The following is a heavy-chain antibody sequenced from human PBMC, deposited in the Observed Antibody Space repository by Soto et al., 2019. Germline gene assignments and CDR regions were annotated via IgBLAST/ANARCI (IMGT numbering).Heavy chain of an antibody. D-gene: IGHD3-3*01. CDR2: IFSSGST. CDR3: AREYYDFWSVTYSYYGLDV. J-gene: IGHJ6*02. V-gene: IGHV4-59*01. CDR1: GGSISRYY. Sequence: SETLSLTCTVSGGSISRYYWSWIRQATGRGLEWIGNIFSSGSTNYNPSLKSRVAISVDTSKNQVSLKLNAVTTADTAVYYCAREYYDFWSVTYSYYGLDVWGQGTTVTVSS.